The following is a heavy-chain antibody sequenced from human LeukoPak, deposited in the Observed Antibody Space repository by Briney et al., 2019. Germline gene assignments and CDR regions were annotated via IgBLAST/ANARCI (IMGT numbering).Heavy chain of an antibody. J-gene: IGHJ4*02. Sequence: GSVTVSCKASGYTFTGYYMHWVRQAPGQGLEWMGWINTNSGGTNYAQKFQGWVTMTRDTSISTAYMELSRLRSDDTAVYYRAREAADTYSGYDYWGQGPLVTVSS. D-gene: IGHD5-12*01. V-gene: IGHV1-2*04. CDR1: GYTFTGYY. CDR2: INTNSGGT. CDR3: AREAADTYSGYDY.